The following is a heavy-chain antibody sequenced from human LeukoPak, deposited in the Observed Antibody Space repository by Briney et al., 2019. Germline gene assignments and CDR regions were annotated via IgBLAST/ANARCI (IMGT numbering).Heavy chain of an antibody. CDR3: ARAGYCSSTSCQWVPLV. CDR2: IYYSGST. D-gene: IGHD2-2*03. V-gene: IGHV4-59*01. J-gene: IGHJ6*02. Sequence: ETLSLTCTVSGGSMKDYYWIWIRQSPGKGLEWIGYIYYSGSTNYNPSLKSRVTISVDTSKNQFSLKLSSVTAADTAVYYCARAGYCSSTSCQWVPLVWGQGTTVTVSS. CDR1: GGSMKDYY.